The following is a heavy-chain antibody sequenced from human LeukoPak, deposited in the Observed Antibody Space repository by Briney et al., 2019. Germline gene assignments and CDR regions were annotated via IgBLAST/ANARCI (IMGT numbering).Heavy chain of an antibody. Sequence: SVKVSCKASGGTFSSYAISWVRQAPGQGLEWMGGIIPIFGTANHAQKFQGRVTITADESTSTAYMELSSLRSEDTAVYYCARGGDSGSYYNWFDPWGQGTLVTVSS. CDR2: IIPIFGTA. D-gene: IGHD1-26*01. J-gene: IGHJ5*02. V-gene: IGHV1-69*13. CDR3: ARGGDSGSYYNWFDP. CDR1: GGTFSSYA.